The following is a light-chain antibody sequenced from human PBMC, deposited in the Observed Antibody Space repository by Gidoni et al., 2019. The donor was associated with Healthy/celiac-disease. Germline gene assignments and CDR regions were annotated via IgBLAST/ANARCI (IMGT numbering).Light chain of an antibody. CDR2: SNN. V-gene: IGLV1-44*01. J-gene: IGLJ1*01. CDR3: AAWDDSLNGLYV. Sequence: QSVLTQPPSASGTPGQRVTISCSGSSSNIGRNTVNWYQQLPGTAPKLLLYSNNQRPSGVPDRISCSKSGPSASPAIRGLQSGDEADYYCAAWDDSLNGLYVFGTGTKVTVL. CDR1: SSNIGRNT.